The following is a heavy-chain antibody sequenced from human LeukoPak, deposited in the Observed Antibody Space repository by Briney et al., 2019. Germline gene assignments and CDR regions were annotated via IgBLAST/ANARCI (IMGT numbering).Heavy chain of an antibody. CDR3: ARVYSGGWYGWFDP. V-gene: IGHV4-4*02. CDR2: IYHSGST. J-gene: IGHJ5*02. Sequence: SETLSLTCAVSGGSISSSNWWSWVRQPPGKGLEWIGEIYHSGSTNYNPSLKSRVTISVDKSKNQFSLKLSSVTAADTAVYYCARVYSGGWYGWFDPWGQETLVTVSS. CDR1: GGSISSSNW. D-gene: IGHD6-19*01.